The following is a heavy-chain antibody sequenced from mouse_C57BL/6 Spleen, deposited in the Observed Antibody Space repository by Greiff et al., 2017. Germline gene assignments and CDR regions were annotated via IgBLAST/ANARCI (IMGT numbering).Heavy chain of an antibody. CDR3: ARGGWLLDY. CDR2: INYDGSST. CDR1: GFTFSDYY. V-gene: IGHV5-16*01. J-gene: IGHJ2*01. D-gene: IGHD2-3*01. Sequence: DVQLQESEGGLVQPGSSMKLSCTASGFTFSDYYMAWVRQVPEKGLEWVANINYDGSSTYYLDSLKSRFIISRDNAKNILYLQMSSLKSEDTATYYCARGGWLLDYWGQGTTLTVSS.